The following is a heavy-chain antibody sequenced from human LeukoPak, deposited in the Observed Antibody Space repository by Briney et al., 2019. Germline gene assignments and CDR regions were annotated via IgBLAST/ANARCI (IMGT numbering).Heavy chain of an antibody. Sequence: PSETLSLTCAVSGYSISSGYYWGWIRQPPGKGLEWIGSIYHSGSTYYNPSLKSRVTISVDTSKNQFSLKLSSVTAADTAVYYCASAIAARPFDYWGQGTLVTVSS. CDR3: ASAIAARPFDY. D-gene: IGHD6-6*01. J-gene: IGHJ4*02. V-gene: IGHV4-38-2*01. CDR1: GYSISSGYY. CDR2: IYHSGST.